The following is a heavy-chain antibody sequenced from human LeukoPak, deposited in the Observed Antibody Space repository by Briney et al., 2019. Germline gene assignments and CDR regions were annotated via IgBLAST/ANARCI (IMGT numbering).Heavy chain of an antibody. V-gene: IGHV1-69*13. CDR1: GYTFTSYY. CDR3: AREGAAYCGGDCYPNWFDP. J-gene: IGHJ5*02. D-gene: IGHD2-21*02. CDR2: IIPIFGTA. Sequence: ASVKVSCKASGYTFTSYYMHWVRQAPGQGLEWMGGIIPIFGTANYAQKFQGRVTITADESTSTAYMELSSLRSEDTAVYYCAREGAAYCGGDCYPNWFDPWGQGTLVTVSS.